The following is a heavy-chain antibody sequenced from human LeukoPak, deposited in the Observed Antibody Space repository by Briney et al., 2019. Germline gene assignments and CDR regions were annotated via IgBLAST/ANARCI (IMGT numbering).Heavy chain of an antibody. CDR1: GFNFSIYS. D-gene: IGHD1-26*01. V-gene: IGHV3-48*04. CDR3: ASGNYFDY. J-gene: IGHJ4*02. Sequence: GGSLRLSCAASGFNFSIYSMNWVRQAPGKGLEWVSYITRSSTTIYYADSVKGRFTISRDNAKNSLYLQMNSLRAEDTAVYYCASGNYFDYWGQGTLVTVSS. CDR2: ITRSSTTI.